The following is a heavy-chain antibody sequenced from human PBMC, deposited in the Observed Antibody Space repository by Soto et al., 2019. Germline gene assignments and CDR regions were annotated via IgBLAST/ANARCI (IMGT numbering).Heavy chain of an antibody. Sequence: LGGALRLSCAASAFAFNEYYLSWIRDARRERLEWVSYSSSSGSTIYYADSVKGRFTISRDNAKNSLYLQMNSLRAEDTAVYYCARDSTGAAYYYYGMDVWGQGTTGTVSS. CDR3: ARDSTGAAYYYYGMDV. V-gene: IGHV3-11*01. CDR2: SSSSGSTI. J-gene: IGHJ6*02. CDR1: AFAFNEYY. D-gene: IGHD1-26*01.